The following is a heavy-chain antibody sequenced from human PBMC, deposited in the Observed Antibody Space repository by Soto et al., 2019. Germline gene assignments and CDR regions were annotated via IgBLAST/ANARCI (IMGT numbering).Heavy chain of an antibody. V-gene: IGHV1-8*01. D-gene: IGHD6-13*01. CDR3: ARSYSSSWYPGVDYFDY. CDR2: MNPNSGNT. J-gene: IGHJ4*02. Sequence: ASVKVSCKASGYTFTSYDMNWVRQATGQGLEWMGWMNPNSGNTGYAQKFQGRVTMTRNTSISTAYMELSSLRSEDTAVYYCARSYSSSWYPGVDYFDYWGQGTLVTVSA. CDR1: GYTFTSYD.